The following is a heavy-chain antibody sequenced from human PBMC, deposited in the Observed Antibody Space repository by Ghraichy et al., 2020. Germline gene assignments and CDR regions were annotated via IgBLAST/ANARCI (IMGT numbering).Heavy chain of an antibody. V-gene: IGHV3-33*01. CDR1: GFTFSSYG. D-gene: IGHD6-13*01. Sequence: GGSLRLSCAASGFTFSSYGMHWVRQAPGKGLEWVAVIWYDGSNKYYADSVKGRFTISRDNSKNTLYLQMNSLRAEDTAVYYCAGLYSSSWYDQLDYWGQGTLVTVSS. CDR3: AGLYSSSWYDQLDY. CDR2: IWYDGSNK. J-gene: IGHJ4*02.